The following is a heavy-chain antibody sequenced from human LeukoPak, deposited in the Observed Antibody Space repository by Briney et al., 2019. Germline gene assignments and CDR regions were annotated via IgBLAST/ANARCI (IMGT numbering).Heavy chain of an antibody. J-gene: IGHJ4*02. CDR3: ARHSNFWDIDH. CDR1: GSFIGSYY. Sequence: SETLSLTCAVSGSFIGSYYWTWIRQSPERGLEWIGYISAIGDTNYNPSLKSRVTMSVDTSRGQFSLRLTSVTAADTAVYYCARHSNFWDIDHWSPGTLVTVSS. D-gene: IGHD3-3*01. CDR2: ISAIGDT. V-gene: IGHV4-4*09.